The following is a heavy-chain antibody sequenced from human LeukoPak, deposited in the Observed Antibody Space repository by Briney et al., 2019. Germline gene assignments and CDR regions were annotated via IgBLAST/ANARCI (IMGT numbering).Heavy chain of an antibody. J-gene: IGHJ6*02. CDR2: ISYDGSNK. CDR3: ARGGRSSPPVDYGMDV. V-gene: IGHV3-30-3*01. CDR1: GFTFSSYA. D-gene: IGHD6-13*01. Sequence: PGRSLRLSCAASGFTFSSYAMHWVRQAPGKGLEWVAVISYDGSNKYYADSVKGRFTISRDNSKNTLYLQINSLRAEDTAVYYCARGGRSSPPVDYGMDVWGQGTTVTVSS.